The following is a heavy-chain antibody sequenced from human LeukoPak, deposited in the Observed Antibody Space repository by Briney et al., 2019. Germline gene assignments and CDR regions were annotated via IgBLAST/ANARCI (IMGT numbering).Heavy chain of an antibody. CDR2: TYYSGST. V-gene: IGHV4-59*01. CDR1: GGSISSYY. D-gene: IGHD3-3*01. CDR3: ARGGYDFWSGYYPYYYGMDV. Sequence: PSETLSLTCTVSGGSISSYYWSWIRQPPGKGLEWIGYTYYSGSTNYNPSLKSRVTISVDTSKNQFSLKLSSVTAADTAVYHCARGGYDFWSGYYPYYYGMDVWGQGTTVTVSS. J-gene: IGHJ6*02.